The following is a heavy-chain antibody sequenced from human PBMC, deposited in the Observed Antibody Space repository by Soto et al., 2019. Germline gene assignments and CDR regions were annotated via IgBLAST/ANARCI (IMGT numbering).Heavy chain of an antibody. J-gene: IGHJ6*02. V-gene: IGHV1-3*01. CDR1: GYTFTNYA. CDR2: INAGNGNT. CDR3: ARDSGGMDV. Sequence: ASVKVSCKASGYTFTNYAIHWVRQAPGQRLEWMGWINAGNGNTKYSQKFQGRVTITRDTSASTAYMELSSLRSEDTAVYYCARDSGGMDVWGQGNPGHRPL.